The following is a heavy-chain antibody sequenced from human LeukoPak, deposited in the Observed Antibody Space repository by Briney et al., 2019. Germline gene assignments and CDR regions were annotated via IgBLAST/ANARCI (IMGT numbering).Heavy chain of an antibody. CDR3: AKDLRRRYYFGSGNRGGTFDI. J-gene: IGHJ3*02. CDR1: GCMFSNYG. V-gene: IGHV3-30*18. CDR2: ISYDGSNK. Sequence: PGRSLRLSCATSGCMFSNYGMQGVRQAPGKGLEWVAVISYDGSNKYYADSVKGRFTISRDNSKNTLYLQMNSLRAEDTAVYYCAKDLRRRYYFGSGNRGGTFDIWGQGTMVTVSS. D-gene: IGHD3-10*01.